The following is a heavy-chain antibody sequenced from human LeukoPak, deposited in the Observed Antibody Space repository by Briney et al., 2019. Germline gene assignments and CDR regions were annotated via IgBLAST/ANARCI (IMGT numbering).Heavy chain of an antibody. Sequence: ASVKVSCKASGYTFTGYYIHWVRQPPGQGLEWMGWINPSGGSTSYAQNFQGRVTMTRDTSTSTVYMELGSLRSEDTALYYCATGSHVRVYDSNPYYGHYWGQGTLVTVSS. CDR1: GYTFTGYY. J-gene: IGHJ4*02. V-gene: IGHV1-46*01. CDR2: INPSGGST. D-gene: IGHD3-22*01. CDR3: ATGSHVRVYDSNPYYGHY.